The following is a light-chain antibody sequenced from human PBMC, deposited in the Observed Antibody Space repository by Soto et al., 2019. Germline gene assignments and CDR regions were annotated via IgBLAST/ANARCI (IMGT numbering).Light chain of an antibody. Sequence: DIQITNSPSSLSASVGDRVAITCRSSQSISSYLNWYQQKPGKAPKLLIYAASSLQSGVPSRFSGSGSGTDFTLTISSLQPEDFATYYCQQSYSTPLTLGGGTKVDIK. V-gene: IGKV1-39*01. CDR1: QSISSY. CDR3: QQSYSTPLT. J-gene: IGKJ4*01. CDR2: AAS.